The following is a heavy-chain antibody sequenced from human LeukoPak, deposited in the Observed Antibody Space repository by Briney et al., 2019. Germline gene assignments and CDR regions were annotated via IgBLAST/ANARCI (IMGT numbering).Heavy chain of an antibody. V-gene: IGHV3-23*01. Sequence: GGSLRLSCAASGFTFSSYAMSWVRQAPGKGLEWVSAISGSGGSTYYADSVKGRFTISRDNSKNTLYLQMNSLRAEDTAVYYCANYYVWGSYRSYYFHYWREGPLVRVFS. J-gene: IGHJ4*02. D-gene: IGHD3-16*02. CDR1: GFTFSSYA. CDR3: ANYYVWGSYRSYYFHY. CDR2: ISGSGGST.